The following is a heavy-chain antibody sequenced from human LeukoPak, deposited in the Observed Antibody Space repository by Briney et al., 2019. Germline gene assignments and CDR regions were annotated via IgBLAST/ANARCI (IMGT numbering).Heavy chain of an antibody. J-gene: IGHJ4*02. V-gene: IGHV3-21*01. CDR2: ISSSGSYI. CDR1: GFTFSTYS. CDR3: ARVPGGLEWADFDY. Sequence: AGGSLRLSCAASGFTFSTYSMNWVRQAPGMGLEWVSSISSSGSYIYYADSVKGRFTISRDNAKNSLYLQLSSLRAEDTAVYYCARVPGGLEWADFDYWGQGTLVTVSS. D-gene: IGHD3-3*01.